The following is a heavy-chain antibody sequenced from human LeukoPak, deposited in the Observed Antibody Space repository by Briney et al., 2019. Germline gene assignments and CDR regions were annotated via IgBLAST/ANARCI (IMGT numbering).Heavy chain of an antibody. V-gene: IGHV4-59*01. CDR3: AREAAAGPYYYGMDV. J-gene: IGHJ6*02. CDR2: NYYSGST. CDR1: GGSISSYY. D-gene: IGHD6-13*01. Sequence: SETLSLTCAVSGGSISSYYWSWIRQPPGKGLEWIGYNYYSGSTNYNPSLKSRVTISVDTSKNPFSLKLSSVTAADTAVYYCAREAAAGPYYYGMDVWGQRTTVTVSS.